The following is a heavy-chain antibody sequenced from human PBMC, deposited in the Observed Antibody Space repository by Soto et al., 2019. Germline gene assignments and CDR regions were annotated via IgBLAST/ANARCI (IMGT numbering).Heavy chain of an antibody. CDR3: ARDSELHDAFDI. D-gene: IGHD1-26*01. Sequence: QVQLVESGGGVVQPGRSLRLSCAASGFTFSSYAMHWVRQAPGKGLEWVAVISYDGSNKYYADSVKGRFTISRDNSNNTLYLQMNSLRAEDTAVYYCARDSELHDAFDIWGQGTMVTVSS. J-gene: IGHJ3*02. CDR1: GFTFSSYA. V-gene: IGHV3-30-3*01. CDR2: ISYDGSNK.